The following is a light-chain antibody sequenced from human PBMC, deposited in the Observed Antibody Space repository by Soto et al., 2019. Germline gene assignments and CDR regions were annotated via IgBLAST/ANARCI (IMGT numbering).Light chain of an antibody. CDR2: DNN. CDR1: NSNIGINY. CDR3: GAWDNSLSGRV. Sequence: QSALTQPPSVSAAPGQRVTISCSGSNSNIGINYVSWYQQFPGTAPKLLIYDNNKRPSGIPDRFSGSKSGTSATLGITGLQTGDEADYYCGAWDNSLSGRVFGGGTQLTVL. J-gene: IGLJ2*01. V-gene: IGLV1-51*01.